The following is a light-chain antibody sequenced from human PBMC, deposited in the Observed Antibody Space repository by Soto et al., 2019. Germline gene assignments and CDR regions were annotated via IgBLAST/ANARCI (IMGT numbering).Light chain of an antibody. CDR2: SAS. CDR1: QSVSSR. J-gene: IGKJ4*01. CDR3: QQYGSSPS. Sequence: IVLTQSPGTLSLSPGERATLSCRASQSVSSRLAWYQQKPGQAPRLLIHSASTRATGISDRFSGSGSGTDFTLTISRLEPEDFAVYYCQQYGSSPSFGGGTKVDIK. V-gene: IGKV3-20*01.